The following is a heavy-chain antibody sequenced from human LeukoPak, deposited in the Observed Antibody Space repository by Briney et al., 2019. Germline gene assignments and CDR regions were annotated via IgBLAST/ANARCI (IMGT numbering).Heavy chain of an antibody. Sequence: SETLSLTCAVYGGSFSGYYWSWIRQPAGKGLEWIGRIYTSGSTNYNPSLKSRVTISVDTSKNQFSLKLSSVTAADTAVYYCARDYYDSSGYFYWGQGTLVTVSS. D-gene: IGHD3-22*01. CDR1: GGSFSGYY. CDR2: IYTSGST. V-gene: IGHV4-4*07. J-gene: IGHJ4*02. CDR3: ARDYYDSSGYFY.